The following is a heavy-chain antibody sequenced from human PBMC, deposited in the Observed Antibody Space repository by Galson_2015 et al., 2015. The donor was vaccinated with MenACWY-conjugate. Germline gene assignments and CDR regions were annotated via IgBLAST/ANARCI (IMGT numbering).Heavy chain of an antibody. J-gene: IGHJ6*02. V-gene: IGHV3-30*18. CDR3: AKGGLWYSSGWYSNYYYYGMDV. D-gene: IGHD6-19*01. Sequence: SLRLSCAASGFTFSSYGMHWVRQAPGKGLEWVAVISYDGSNTYYADSVKGRFTISRANSKNTLYLQMNSLRAEDTAVYYCAKGGLWYSSGWYSNYYYYGMDVWGQGTTVTVSS. CDR1: GFTFSSYG. CDR2: ISYDGSNT.